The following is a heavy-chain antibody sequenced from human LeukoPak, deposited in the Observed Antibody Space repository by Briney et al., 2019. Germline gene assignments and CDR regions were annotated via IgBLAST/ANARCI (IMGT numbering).Heavy chain of an antibody. Sequence: SGTLSLTCTVSGGSISSYYWSWIRQPAGKGLEWIGRIYTSGSTNYNPSLKSRVTMSVDTSKNQFSLKLSSVTAADTAVYYCARVYRPYYYGSGSYGTQAHWGQGTLVTVSS. CDR1: GGSISSYY. J-gene: IGHJ4*02. CDR2: IYTSGST. V-gene: IGHV4-4*07. D-gene: IGHD3-10*01. CDR3: ARVYRPYYYGSGSYGTQAH.